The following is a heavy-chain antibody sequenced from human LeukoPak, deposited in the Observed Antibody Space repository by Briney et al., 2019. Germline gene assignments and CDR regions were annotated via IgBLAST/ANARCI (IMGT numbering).Heavy chain of an antibody. J-gene: IGHJ4*02. D-gene: IGHD3-16*01. CDR1: GGSVSSGSYS. V-gene: IGHV4-30-2*01. CDR3: AGDYGASYRFDY. Sequence: SETLSLTCAVSGGSVSSGSYSWSWTRQPPGKGLAWIGYIYHSGSTTYNPSLKSRVTMSLDRSKNQVSLKLSSVAAADTAVYYCAGDYGASYRFDYWGQGTLVTVFS. CDR2: IYHSGST.